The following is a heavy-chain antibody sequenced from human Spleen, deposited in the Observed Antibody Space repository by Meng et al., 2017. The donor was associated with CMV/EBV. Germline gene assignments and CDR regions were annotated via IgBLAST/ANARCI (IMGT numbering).Heavy chain of an antibody. V-gene: IGHV3-7*01. CDR3: VRGVPGCFNCFQV. CDR2: IKPDDSEI. D-gene: IGHD2-15*01. Sequence: ETLSLTCPTSGFTFSVHDMNWVRQAPGKGLEWVANIKPDDSEINYVGSVKGRFTISRDNAKNSLYLQMTSLRVEDTAIYYCVRGVPGCFNCFQVWGPGTLVTVSS. J-gene: IGHJ1*01. CDR1: GFTFSVHD.